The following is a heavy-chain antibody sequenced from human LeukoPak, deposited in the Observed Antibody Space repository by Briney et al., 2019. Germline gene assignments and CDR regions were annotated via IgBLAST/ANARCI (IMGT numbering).Heavy chain of an antibody. D-gene: IGHD1-1*01. V-gene: IGHV3-33*01. CDR3: ARDQGTSTTAPKRKGRFDP. CDR1: GFTFSNHV. J-gene: IGHJ5*02. CDR2: IWYDGSNK. Sequence: GRSLRLSCAASGFTFSNHVMHWVRQAPGKGLEWVTLIWYDGSNKEYAESVKGRFTISRDNSKNTLYLQMNSLRDEDTAVYYCARDQGTSTTAPKRKGRFDPWGQGTLVTVSS.